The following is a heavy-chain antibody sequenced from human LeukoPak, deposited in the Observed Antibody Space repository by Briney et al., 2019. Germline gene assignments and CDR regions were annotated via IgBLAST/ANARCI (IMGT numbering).Heavy chain of an antibody. Sequence: KPSETLSLTCAVYGGSFSGYYWSWIRQPPGKGLEWIGTIYYRGSTYYNPSLESRVTISVDTSKNQFSLKLTSVTAADTAVYYCARLGRTYYDFWSGPWGQGTLVTVSS. D-gene: IGHD3-3*01. V-gene: IGHV4-34*01. CDR2: IYYRGST. CDR1: GGSFSGYY. J-gene: IGHJ5*02. CDR3: ARLGRTYYDFWSGP.